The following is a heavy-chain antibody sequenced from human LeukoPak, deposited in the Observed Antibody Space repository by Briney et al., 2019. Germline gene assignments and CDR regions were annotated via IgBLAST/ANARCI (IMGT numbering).Heavy chain of an antibody. CDR3: ARGAKYYYGSGTFDY. CDR1: GGSFSGYY. Sequence: SETLSLTCAVYGGSFSGYYWSWIRQPPGKGLEWIGEINHSGSTNYNPSLKSRVTISVDTSKNQFSLKLSSVTAADTAVYYCARGAKYYYGSGTFDYWGQGTLLTVSS. J-gene: IGHJ4*02. D-gene: IGHD3-10*01. V-gene: IGHV4-34*01. CDR2: INHSGST.